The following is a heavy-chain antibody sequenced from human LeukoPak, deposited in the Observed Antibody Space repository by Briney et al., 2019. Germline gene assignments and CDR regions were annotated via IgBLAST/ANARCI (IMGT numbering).Heavy chain of an antibody. Sequence: ASVKVSCKVSGYTLTELSMHWVRQAPGQGLEWMGIINPSGGSTSYAQRFQGRVTMTWDTSTSTVYMELSSLRSEDTAVYYCARDLGNLYYFDYWGQGTLVTVSS. V-gene: IGHV1-46*01. CDR2: INPSGGST. J-gene: IGHJ4*02. CDR3: ARDLGNLYYFDY. D-gene: IGHD4-23*01. CDR1: GYTLTELS.